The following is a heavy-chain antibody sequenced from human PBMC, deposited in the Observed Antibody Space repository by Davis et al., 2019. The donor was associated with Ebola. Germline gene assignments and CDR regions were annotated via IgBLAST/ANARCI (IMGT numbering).Heavy chain of an antibody. CDR3: ARGWLRAGMDV. J-gene: IGHJ6*04. CDR2: TYYASKWNS. CDR1: GDSVSMNSAA. D-gene: IGHD5-18*01. V-gene: IGHV6-1*01. Sequence: PSETLSLTCAISGDSVSMNSAAWIWPRQSPSRGLECLGRTYYASKWNSEYAVSVKSRITVNPDTSKNQFSLQLNSVTPEDTALYYCARGWLRAGMDVWGEGTTVTVSS.